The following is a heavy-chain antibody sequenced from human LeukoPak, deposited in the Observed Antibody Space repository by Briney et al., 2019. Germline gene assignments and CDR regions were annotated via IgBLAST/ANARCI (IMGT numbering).Heavy chain of an antibody. CDR1: GGFFSGYY. Sequence: SETLSLTCAFYGGFFSGYYWSWIRQPPGKGLEWIGESYHRGSSNYNPPHKSRGTMSVDTSKKQLPLKLRSVNAADTAVYYCARDFPPDIVVVVAGINAFDIWGQGTMVTVSS. CDR2: SYHRGSS. V-gene: IGHV4-34*01. J-gene: IGHJ3*02. D-gene: IGHD2-15*01. CDR3: ARDFPPDIVVVVAGINAFDI.